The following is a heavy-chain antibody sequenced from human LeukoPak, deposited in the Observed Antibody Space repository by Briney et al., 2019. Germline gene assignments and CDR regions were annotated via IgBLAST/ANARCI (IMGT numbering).Heavy chain of an antibody. CDR1: GGTFSSYT. J-gene: IGHJ4*02. V-gene: IGHV1-69*02. CDR2: IIPILGIA. Sequence: SVKVSCKASGGTFSSYTISWVRQAPGQGLEWMGRIIPILGIANYAQKFQGRVTITADKSTSTAYMELSSLRSEDTAVYYCAEGRGLIAVGFDYWGQGTLVTVSS. CDR3: AEGRGLIAVGFDY. D-gene: IGHD2-21*01.